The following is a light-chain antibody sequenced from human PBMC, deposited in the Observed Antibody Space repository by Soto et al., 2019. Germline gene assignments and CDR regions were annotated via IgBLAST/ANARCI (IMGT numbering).Light chain of an antibody. CDR2: DVS. V-gene: IGLV2-14*01. CDR1: SSDVGGYHY. Sequence: QSALTQPASVSGSPGQSITISCTGTSSDVGGYHYVSWYQQYPGKAPKLMIYDVSNRPSGVSNRFSGSKSGNTASLTISGLQGEDEADYYCSSYTSSSTLVFGGGTKVTVL. J-gene: IGLJ2*01. CDR3: SSYTSSSTLV.